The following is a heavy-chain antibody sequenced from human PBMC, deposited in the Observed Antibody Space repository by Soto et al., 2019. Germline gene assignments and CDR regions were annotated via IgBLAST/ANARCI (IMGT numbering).Heavy chain of an antibody. CDR1: GGSISSYY. V-gene: IGHV4-59*01. D-gene: IGHD6-25*01. Sequence: ETLSLTCTVSGGSISSYYWSWIRQPPGKGLEWIGYIYYSGSTNYNPSLKSRVTISVDTSKNQFSLKLSSVTAADTAVYYCARDPRGYFDPWGQGTLVTVSS. CDR3: ARDPRGYFDP. CDR2: IYYSGST. J-gene: IGHJ5*02.